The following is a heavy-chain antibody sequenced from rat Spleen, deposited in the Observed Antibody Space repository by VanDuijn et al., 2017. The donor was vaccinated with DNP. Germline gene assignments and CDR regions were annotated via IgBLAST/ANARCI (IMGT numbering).Heavy chain of an antibody. CDR1: GFTFSTYW. J-gene: IGHJ2*01. CDR2: INPDGGTT. V-gene: IGHV5-58*01. D-gene: IGHD4-3*01. Sequence: EVQLVESGGGLVQPGRSLKLSCAASGFTFSTYWMYWIRQAPGKGLEWVASINPDGGTTYYPDSVKGRFTISRDDAEGTLYLQMDSLRSEDMATYYCIRWNSGHFDYWGQGVMVTVSS. CDR3: IRWNSGHFDY.